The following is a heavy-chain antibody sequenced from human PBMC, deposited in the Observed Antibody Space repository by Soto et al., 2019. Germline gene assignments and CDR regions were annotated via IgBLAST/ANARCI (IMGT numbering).Heavy chain of an antibody. CDR2: IGPESGAT. V-gene: IGHV1-2*02. Sequence: EASVKVSCKASGYTFTGHYIHWVRQAPEQGPEWMGEIGPESGATRYAQKFQGRVTMTRDMSITTVYMELNNLGPDDTAVYYCGRGRSGQIVVFYWGQGTPVTVSS. CDR3: GRGRSGQIVVFY. D-gene: IGHD1-26*01. CDR1: GYTFTGHY. J-gene: IGHJ4*02.